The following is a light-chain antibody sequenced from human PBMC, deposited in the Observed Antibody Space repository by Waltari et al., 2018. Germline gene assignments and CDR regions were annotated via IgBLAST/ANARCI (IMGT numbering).Light chain of an antibody. CDR3: QMYVRLPVT. Sequence: EIVFTHSPGTLSLSPGERAALSCRASQSVGTYIAWYQQKPGQAPRLLIFGASNRATGIPDRFSGSGSGTDFSLTISRLEPEDFAVYYCQMYVRLPVTFGHGTRVEIK. CDR2: GAS. V-gene: IGKV3-20*01. J-gene: IGKJ1*01. CDR1: QSVGTY.